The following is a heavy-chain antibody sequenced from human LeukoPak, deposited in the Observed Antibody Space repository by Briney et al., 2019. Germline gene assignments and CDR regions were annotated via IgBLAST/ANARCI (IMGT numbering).Heavy chain of an antibody. CDR2: IYHSGST. V-gene: IGHV4-38-2*02. Sequence: TASETLSLTCTVSGYSISSGYYWGWIRQPPGKGLEWIGIIYHSGSTYYNPSLKSRVTISVDTSKNQFSLKLSSVTAADTAVYYCARGYRGGSGTPRVSYFDYWGQGPLVTVSS. D-gene: IGHD2-2*01. CDR3: ARGYRGGSGTPRVSYFDY. CDR1: GYSISSGYY. J-gene: IGHJ4*02.